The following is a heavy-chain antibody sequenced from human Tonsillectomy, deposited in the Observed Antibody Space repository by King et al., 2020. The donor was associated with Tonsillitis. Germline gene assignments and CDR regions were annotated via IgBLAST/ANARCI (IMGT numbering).Heavy chain of an antibody. D-gene: IGHD2/OR15-2a*01. CDR1: GFTFSSYA. V-gene: IGHV3-30*04. CDR2: ISYDGSNK. J-gene: IGHJ4*02. CDR3: ARDTDQIDYYFDY. Sequence: VQLVESGGGVVQPGRSLRLSCAASGFTFSSYAMHWVRQAPGKGLEWVAVISYDGSNKYYADSVKGRFTISRDNSKNTLYLQMNSLRAEDTAVYYCARDTDQIDYYFDYWRQGPLVTVST.